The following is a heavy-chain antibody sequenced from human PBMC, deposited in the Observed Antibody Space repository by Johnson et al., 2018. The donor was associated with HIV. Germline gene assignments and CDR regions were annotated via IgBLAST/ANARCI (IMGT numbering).Heavy chain of an antibody. D-gene: IGHD5-18*01. CDR3: ARGGSDVDTAMVDSDAFDI. CDR1: GFTFSDYY. V-gene: IGHV3-11*04. Sequence: QVQLVESGGGLGKPGGSLRLSCAASGFTFSDYYMSWLRQPPGERLEWVSYISSGPLIINYADSVKGRFIISRDNTKNSLYLQMNSLRAEDTAVYYCARGGSDVDTAMVDSDAFDIWGQGTMVTVSS. J-gene: IGHJ3*02. CDR2: ISSGPLII.